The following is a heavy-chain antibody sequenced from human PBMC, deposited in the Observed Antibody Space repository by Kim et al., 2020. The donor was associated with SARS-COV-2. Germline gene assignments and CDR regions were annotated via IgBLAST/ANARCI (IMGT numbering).Heavy chain of an antibody. Sequence: SETLSLTCAVSGGSISSSNWWSWVRQPPGKGLEWIGEIYHSGSTNYNPSLKSRVTISVDKSKNQFSLKLSSVTAADTAVYYCARDRTYYDSSGYYWFWAGDRGDAFDIWGQGTMVTVSS. V-gene: IGHV4-4*02. CDR2: IYHSGST. CDR3: ARDRTYYDSSGYYWFWAGDRGDAFDI. J-gene: IGHJ3*02. D-gene: IGHD3-22*01. CDR1: GGSISSSNW.